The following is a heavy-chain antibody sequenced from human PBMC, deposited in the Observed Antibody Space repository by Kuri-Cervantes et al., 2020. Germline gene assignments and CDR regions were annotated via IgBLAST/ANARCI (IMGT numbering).Heavy chain of an antibody. V-gene: IGHV4-34*01. CDR2: INHSGST. D-gene: IGHD2-2*01. Sequence: ESLKISCAASGFTFSSYWMSWVRQAPGKGLEWVGEINHSGSTNYNPSLKSRVTISVDTSKNQFSLKLSSVTAADTAVYYCARVEPIFCSSTSCYVRDWGQGTLVTVSS. CDR1: GFTFSSYW. J-gene: IGHJ4*02. CDR3: ARVEPIFCSSTSCYVRD.